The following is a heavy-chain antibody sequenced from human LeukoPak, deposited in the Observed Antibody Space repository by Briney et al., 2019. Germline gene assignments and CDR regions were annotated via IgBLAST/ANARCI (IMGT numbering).Heavy chain of an antibody. D-gene: IGHD2-2*01. CDR2: IYSGGST. CDR1: GFTVSSNY. V-gene: IGHV3-66*01. Sequence: GGSLRLSCAASGFTVSSNYMSWVRQAPGKGLEWVSVIYSGGSTYYADSVKGRFTISRDNSKNTLYLQMNSLRAEDTAVYYCARDHRVGHYYYGMDVWGQGTTVTVSS. J-gene: IGHJ6*02. CDR3: ARDHRVGHYYYGMDV.